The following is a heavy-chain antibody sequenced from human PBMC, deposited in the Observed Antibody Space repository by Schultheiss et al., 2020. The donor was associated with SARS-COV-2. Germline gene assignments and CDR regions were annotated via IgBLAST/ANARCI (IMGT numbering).Heavy chain of an antibody. CDR1: GFTFTNVW. Sequence: GGSLRLSCAASGFTFTNVWMNWVRQAPGKGLEWVSSISSSSSYIYYADSVKGRFTISRDNAKNSLYLQMNSLRDEDTAVYYCARDRYYCSSTSCPVVYMDVWGKGTTVTVSS. J-gene: IGHJ6*03. CDR2: ISSSSSYI. D-gene: IGHD2-2*01. V-gene: IGHV3-21*01. CDR3: ARDRYYCSSTSCPVVYMDV.